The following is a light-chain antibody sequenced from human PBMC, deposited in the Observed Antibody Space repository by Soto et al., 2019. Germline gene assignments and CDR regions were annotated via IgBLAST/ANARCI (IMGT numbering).Light chain of an antibody. CDR2: AAS. CDR3: QQYYSFPPT. V-gene: IGKV1D-8*01. J-gene: IGKJ4*01. Sequence: VIWMTQSPSLLSASTGDRVTISCRTSQGISSYLAWYQQKPGKAPELLIYAASTLQSGVPSRFSGSGSGTDFTLTISCLQSEDFATYYCQQYYSFPPTFGGGTKVEIK. CDR1: QGISSY.